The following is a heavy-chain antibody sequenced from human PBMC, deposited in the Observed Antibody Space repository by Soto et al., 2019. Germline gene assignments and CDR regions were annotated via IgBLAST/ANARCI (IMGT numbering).Heavy chain of an antibody. CDR3: AKVPFDWVLSAFAI. J-gene: IGHJ3*02. CDR2: ISGSGGST. V-gene: IGHV3-23*01. Sequence: LRLSCGAGEVTSSSYAMSCILQTPGKGLEWVSAISGSGGSTYYADSVKGRFTISRDNSKNTLYLQMNSLRAEDTVVYFCAKVPFDWVLSAFAIWGHGTMVPVSS. CDR1: EVTSSSYA. D-gene: IGHD3-9*01.